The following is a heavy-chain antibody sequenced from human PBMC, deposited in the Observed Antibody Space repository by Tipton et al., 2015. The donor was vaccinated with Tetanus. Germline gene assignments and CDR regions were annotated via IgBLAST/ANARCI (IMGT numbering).Heavy chain of an antibody. Sequence: SLRLSCAVSSGSISSSNWWSWVRQPPGKGLEWIGEIYHSGSTNYNPSLKSRVTISVDKSKNQFSLKLSSVTAADTAVYHCAREGPVCSSTSCLETSDYWGQGTLVTVSS. CDR1: SGSISSSNW. J-gene: IGHJ4*02. CDR3: AREGPVCSSTSCLETSDY. CDR2: IYHSGST. V-gene: IGHV4-4*02. D-gene: IGHD2-2*01.